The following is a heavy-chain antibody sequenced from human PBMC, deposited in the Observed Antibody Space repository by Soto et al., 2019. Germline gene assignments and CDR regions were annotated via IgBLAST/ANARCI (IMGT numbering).Heavy chain of an antibody. V-gene: IGHV1-69*13. CDR3: ARGSFGTSGWTRSAMDV. D-gene: IGHD6-19*01. CDR2: IIPIFGTA. CDR1: GGTFSSYA. J-gene: IGHJ6*02. Sequence: ASVKVSCKASGGTFSSYAISWVRQAPGQGLEWMGGIIPIFGTANYAQKFQGRVTITADESTSTAYMELSSLRSEDTAVYYCARGSFGTSGWTRSAMDVWGQVTTVTVSS.